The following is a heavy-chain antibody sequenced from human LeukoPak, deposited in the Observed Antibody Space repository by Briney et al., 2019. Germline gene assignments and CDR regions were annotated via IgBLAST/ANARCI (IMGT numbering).Heavy chain of an antibody. Sequence: GGSLRLSCAASGFTFSNAWMSWVRQAPGKVLEWVGRIKSKTDGGTTDYAAPVKGRFTISRDDSKNPLYLQMNSLKTEDTAVYYCTTDGPIAVAGPFGSWGQGTLVTVSS. CDR2: IKSKTDGGTT. CDR1: GFTFSNAW. D-gene: IGHD6-19*01. V-gene: IGHV3-15*01. CDR3: TTDGPIAVAGPFGS. J-gene: IGHJ5*02.